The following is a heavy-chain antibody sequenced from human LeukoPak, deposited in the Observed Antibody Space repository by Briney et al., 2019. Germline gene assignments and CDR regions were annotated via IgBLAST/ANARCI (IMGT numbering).Heavy chain of an antibody. CDR2: INRDGSTT. Sequence: PGGSLRLSCAASGFTFSSHWMHWVRQAPGKGLVWVSRINRDGSTTAYAESVKGRFTISRDNAKNTLYLQMDSLRVEDTAVYYCAGDWLTLTGYPLDTFDAWGQGTMVTVSS. CDR1: GFTFSSHW. CDR3: AGDWLTLTGYPLDTFDA. D-gene: IGHD3-9*01. J-gene: IGHJ3*01. V-gene: IGHV3-74*01.